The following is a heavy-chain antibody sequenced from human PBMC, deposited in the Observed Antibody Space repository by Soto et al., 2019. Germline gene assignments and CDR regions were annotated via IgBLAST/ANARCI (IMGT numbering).Heavy chain of an antibody. CDR3: ASRLPTYTGGGFAY. CDR2: IYYSGST. Sequence: SETLSLTCTVSVGSISSYYWTWIRQPPGKGLEWIGYIYYSGSTNYNPSLKSRVTISVDTSKNQFSLKLSSVTAADTAVYYCASRLPTYTGGGFAYWGQGTLVTVSS. D-gene: IGHD3-16*01. CDR1: VGSISSYY. J-gene: IGHJ4*02. V-gene: IGHV4-59*01.